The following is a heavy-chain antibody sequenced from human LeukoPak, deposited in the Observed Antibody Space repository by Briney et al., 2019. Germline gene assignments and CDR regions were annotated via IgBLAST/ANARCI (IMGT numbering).Heavy chain of an antibody. V-gene: IGHV4-59*01. J-gene: IGHJ4*02. D-gene: IGHD3-3*01. CDR3: ARAPWGRSYFWSGYPYYFDY. CDR1: GGSIGSYY. CDR2: IYYSGST. Sequence: SETLSLICTVSGGSIGSYYWSWIRQPPGKGLEWLGYIYYSGSTNHHPSLKSRVIISVDTSKNQFSLKLSSVTAADPAVYYCARAPWGRSYFWSGYPYYFDYWGQGTLVTVSS.